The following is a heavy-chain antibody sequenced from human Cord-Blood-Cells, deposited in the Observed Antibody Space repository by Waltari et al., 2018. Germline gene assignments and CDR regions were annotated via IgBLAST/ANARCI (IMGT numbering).Heavy chain of an antibody. CDR2: ISSSGSTI. CDR1: GFTFSSYE. D-gene: IGHD2-15*01. CDR3: ARDTTYCSGGSCYSNDYYYYGMDV. Sequence: EVQLVESGGGLVQHGGSLRLSCAASGFTFSSYEMNWVRQAPGKGSEWVSYISSSGSTIYYADSVKGRFTISRDNAKNSLYLQMNSLRAEDTAVYYCARDTTYCSGGSCYSNDYYYYGMDVWGQGTTVTVSS. J-gene: IGHJ6*02. V-gene: IGHV3-48*03.